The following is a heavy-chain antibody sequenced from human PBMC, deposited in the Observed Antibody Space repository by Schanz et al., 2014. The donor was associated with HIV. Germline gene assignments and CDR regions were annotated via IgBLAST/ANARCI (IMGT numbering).Heavy chain of an antibody. Sequence: VQLVESGGGVVQPGRSLRLSCAASGFTFSTYGMHWVRQAPGKGLEWVGRIKTKTDGGTTDYAAPVKGRFTISRDDSKDTLYLQMNSLSPEDTAVYYCARDNRGDYYLDSWGQGTLVTVSS. D-gene: IGHD4-17*01. CDR3: ARDNRGDYYLDS. V-gene: IGHV3-15*01. CDR1: GFTFSTYG. CDR2: IKTKTDGGTT. J-gene: IGHJ1*01.